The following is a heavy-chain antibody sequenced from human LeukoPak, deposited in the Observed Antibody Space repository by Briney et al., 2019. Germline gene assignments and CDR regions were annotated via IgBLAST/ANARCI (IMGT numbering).Heavy chain of an antibody. CDR2: ISSSSSYI. J-gene: IGHJ4*02. CDR1: GFTFSSYR. Sequence: GGSLRLSCAASGFTFSSYRMNWVRQAPGKGLDWVSSISSSSSYIYYADSVKGRFTISRDNAKNSLYLQMNSLRVEDTAVYYCAGDSSNWNIDYWGQGTPVTVSS. CDR3: AGDSSNWNIDY. D-gene: IGHD6-13*01. V-gene: IGHV3-21*01.